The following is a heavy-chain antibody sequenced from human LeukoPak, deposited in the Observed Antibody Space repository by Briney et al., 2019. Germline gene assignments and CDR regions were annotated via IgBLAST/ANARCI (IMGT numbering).Heavy chain of an antibody. CDR1: GFTFDDYA. J-gene: IGHJ4*02. CDR2: TSWNSGSI. Sequence: GGSLRLSCAASGFTFDDYATHWVRQAPGKGLEWVSGTSWNSGSIGYADSVKGRFTISRDNAKNSLYLQMNSLRAEDTALYYCAKDMNTMVRGVDYWGQGTLVTVSS. V-gene: IGHV3-9*01. CDR3: AKDMNTMVRGVDY. D-gene: IGHD3-10*01.